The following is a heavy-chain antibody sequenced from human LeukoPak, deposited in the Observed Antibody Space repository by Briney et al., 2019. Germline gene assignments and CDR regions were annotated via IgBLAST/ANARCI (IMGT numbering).Heavy chain of an antibody. CDR3: ARRGGTWWLDY. CDR1: GYSFTSYW. CDR2: IYPGDSDI. Sequence: GESLKIYCKGSGYSFTSYWIGWVRPMPGKGLEWMGIIYPGDSDIKYSPSFQGQVTISVDKSISTAYLQWSSLKASDTAMYYCARRGGTWWLDYWGQGTLVTVSS. J-gene: IGHJ4*02. V-gene: IGHV5-51*01. D-gene: IGHD2-8*02.